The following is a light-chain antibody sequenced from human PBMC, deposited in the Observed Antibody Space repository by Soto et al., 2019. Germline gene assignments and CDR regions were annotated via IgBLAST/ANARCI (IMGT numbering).Light chain of an antibody. V-gene: IGKV1-9*01. J-gene: IGKJ4*01. Sequence: DIQWTQSPSFLSASVGDRVTTTCLASQGISTYLAWYQQKPGKAPKLLIYAASSLQSGVPSRFSGSGSGTEFTLTSSSLQPEDFATYYCQQANSFPLTFGGGTKVEIK. CDR2: AAS. CDR1: QGISTY. CDR3: QQANSFPLT.